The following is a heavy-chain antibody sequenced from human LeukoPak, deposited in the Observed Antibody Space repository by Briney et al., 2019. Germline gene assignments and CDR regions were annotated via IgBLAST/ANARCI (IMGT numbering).Heavy chain of an antibody. CDR1: GFTFSSYA. J-gene: IGHJ3*02. V-gene: IGHV3-23*01. CDR2: ISGSGGST. CDR3: ARGPPNYSALDI. D-gene: IGHD1-7*01. Sequence: GGSLRLSCAASGFTFSSYAMSWVRQAPGKGLEWVSAISGSGGSTYYADSVKGRFTISRDNAENTLYLQVNSLRAEDTAVYYCARGPPNYSALDIWGQGTLVTVSS.